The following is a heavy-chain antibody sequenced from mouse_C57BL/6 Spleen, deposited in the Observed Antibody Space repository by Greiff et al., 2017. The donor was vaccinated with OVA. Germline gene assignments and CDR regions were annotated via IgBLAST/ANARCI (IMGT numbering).Heavy chain of an antibody. CDR1: GYTFTSYW. V-gene: IGHV1-50*01. CDR2: IDPSDSYT. CDR3: ARIPMVTGDY. Sequence: QVQLQQPGAELVKPGASVKLSCKASGYTFTSYWMQWVKQRPGQGLEWIGEIDPSDSYTNYNQKFKGKATLTVDTSSRTAYLQLSSLTSEDSAVYYCARIPMVTGDYWGQGTTLTVSS. D-gene: IGHD2-2*01. J-gene: IGHJ2*01.